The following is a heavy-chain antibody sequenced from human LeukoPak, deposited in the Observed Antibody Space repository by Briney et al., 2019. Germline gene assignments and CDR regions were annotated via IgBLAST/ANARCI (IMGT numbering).Heavy chain of an antibody. CDR1: GFTFDDYA. Sequence: PGGSLRLSCAASGFTFDDYAMHWVRQAPGKGLEWVSGISWNSGSIGYADSVKGRFTSSRDNAKNSLYLQMNSLRAEDMALYYCARDSVYDSSGFIFDYWGQGTLVTVSS. CDR2: ISWNSGSI. V-gene: IGHV3-9*03. D-gene: IGHD3-22*01. J-gene: IGHJ4*02. CDR3: ARDSVYDSSGFIFDY.